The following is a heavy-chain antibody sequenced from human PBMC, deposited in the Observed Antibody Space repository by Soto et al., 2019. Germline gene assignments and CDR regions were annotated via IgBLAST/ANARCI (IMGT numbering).Heavy chain of an antibody. J-gene: IGHJ5*02. D-gene: IGHD3-3*01. CDR3: ARQSTGQYDFWSDYSRSVPRVDWFDP. CDR1: DGSMNSDSSY. Sequence: KPSETLSLTCRVSDGSMNSDSSYWGWIRQPPGKGPEWIGSVYCSGKTYYNPSLKSRVTISVDTSQTHFSLRLNSVTAADTAVYYCARQSTGQYDFWSDYSRSVPRVDWFDPWGQGTLVTVSS. V-gene: IGHV4-39*01. CDR2: VYCSGKT.